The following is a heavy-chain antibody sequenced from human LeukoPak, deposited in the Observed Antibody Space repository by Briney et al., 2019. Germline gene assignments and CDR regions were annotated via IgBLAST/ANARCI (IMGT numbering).Heavy chain of an antibody. J-gene: IGHJ3*02. D-gene: IGHD6-13*01. Sequence: GASVKVSCKASGYTSTSYGISWVRQAPGQGLEWMGWISAYNGNTNYAQKLQGRVTMTTDTSTSTAYMELRSLRSDDTAVYYCARDRIAAAGGDAFDIWGQGTMVTVSS. V-gene: IGHV1-18*01. CDR3: ARDRIAAAGGDAFDI. CDR2: ISAYNGNT. CDR1: GYTSTSYG.